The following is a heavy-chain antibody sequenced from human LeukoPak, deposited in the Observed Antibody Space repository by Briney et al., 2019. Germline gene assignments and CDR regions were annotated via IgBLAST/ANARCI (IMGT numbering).Heavy chain of an antibody. Sequence: GGSLRLSCAASGFTFSTYAMSWVRQAPGKGLEWVSAISGSGGSTYYADSVKGRFTISRDNSKNTLYLQMNSLRAEDTALYYCARAPFYYDSSGYPYFDGWGQGTLVTVSS. J-gene: IGHJ4*02. CDR2: ISGSGGST. V-gene: IGHV3-23*01. CDR1: GFTFSTYA. CDR3: ARAPFYYDSSGYPYFDG. D-gene: IGHD3-22*01.